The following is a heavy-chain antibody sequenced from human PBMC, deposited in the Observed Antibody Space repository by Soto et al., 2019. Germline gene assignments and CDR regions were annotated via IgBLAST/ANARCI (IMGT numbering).Heavy chain of an antibody. J-gene: IGHJ4*02. CDR2: ISGGGGSA. V-gene: IGHV3-23*01. CDR3: AKGAGYSSSWLSPSFDY. Sequence: LRLSCAASGFTFSSYAMRWVRQAPGKGLEWVSAISGGGGSAFYADSVKGRFTISRDNSKNTLYLQMNSLRAEDTAVYFCAKGAGYSSSWLSPSFDYWGQGTLVTVSS. CDR1: GFTFSSYA. D-gene: IGHD6-13*01.